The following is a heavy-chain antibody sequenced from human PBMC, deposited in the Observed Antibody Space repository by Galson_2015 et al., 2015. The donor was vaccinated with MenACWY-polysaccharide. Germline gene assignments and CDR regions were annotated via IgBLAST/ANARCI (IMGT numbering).Heavy chain of an antibody. Sequence: ETLSRNCTASGGSTSRYYWSWLRQAPERGLEWIGYIFYTGSTNYNPSLKSRLTISLDTSENQFSLRVSPATAADMDVYYCARGVNQRSLLGYWGQGTLVTVSS. D-gene: IGHD2-8*02. CDR3: ARGVNQRSLLGY. V-gene: IGHV4-59*01. CDR1: GGSTSRYY. CDR2: IFYTGST. J-gene: IGHJ4*02.